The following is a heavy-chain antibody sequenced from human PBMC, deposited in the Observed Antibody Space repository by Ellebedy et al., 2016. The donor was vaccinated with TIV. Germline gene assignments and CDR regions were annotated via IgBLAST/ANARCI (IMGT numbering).Heavy chain of an antibody. J-gene: IGHJ3*01. CDR1: DYSISSGYF. D-gene: IGHD3-22*01. CDR3: ARELAYYSNNGYYYLSGFDV. Sequence: MPSDTLSLTCTVSDYSISSGYFWGWTRQPPGKGRAWTGSFHHSGTNYFNPSLKNRLTISIDTSKIQFSLNLSSVTAIDTSVHYCARELAYYSNNGYYYLSGFDVWGRGTMVTVSS. CDR2: FHHSGTN. V-gene: IGHV4-38-2*02.